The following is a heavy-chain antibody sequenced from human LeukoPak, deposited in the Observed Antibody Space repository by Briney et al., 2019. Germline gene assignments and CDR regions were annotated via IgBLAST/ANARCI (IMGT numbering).Heavy chain of an antibody. CDR3: AKVANSGYYYPLDY. D-gene: IGHD3-22*01. CDR2: VSGSRSTT. V-gene: IGHV3-23*01. CDR1: GFTFSSYA. Sequence: GGSLRLSCAASGFTFSSYAMSWVRQGPGQGLEWVSAVSGSRSTTHYAESVTGRFTISRDNSKTTLYLQMNSLRPEDTAVYYCAKVANSGYYYPLDYWGQGTLVTVSS. J-gene: IGHJ4*02.